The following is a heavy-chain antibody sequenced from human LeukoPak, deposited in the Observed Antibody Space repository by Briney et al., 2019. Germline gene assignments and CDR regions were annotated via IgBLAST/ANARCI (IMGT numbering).Heavy chain of an antibody. D-gene: IGHD2-8*02. CDR2: INPNSGGT. CDR1: GYTFTGYY. Sequence: ASVKVSCKASGYTFTGYYMHWVRQAPGQGLEWMGWINPNSGGTNYAQKFQGRVTMTRDTSISTAYMELSRLRSDDTAVYYCAALRWAASLCPSYWWYFDLWGRGTLVTVSS. J-gene: IGHJ2*01. V-gene: IGHV1-2*02. CDR3: AALRWAASLCPSYWWYFDL.